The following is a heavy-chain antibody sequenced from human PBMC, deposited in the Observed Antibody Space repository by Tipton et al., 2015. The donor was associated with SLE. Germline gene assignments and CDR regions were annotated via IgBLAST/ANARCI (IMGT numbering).Heavy chain of an antibody. J-gene: IGHJ2*01. D-gene: IGHD2/OR15-2a*01. Sequence: TLSLTCTVSGGSISGDYCWSWIRQHPGKGLEYIGSISHSESTEYNPSLKGRVTISVDRSKNQFSLKLTSVTVADTAVYYCARFYPMSSFDLWGRGTLVTVSS. CDR2: ISHSEST. CDR1: GGSISGDYC. CDR3: ARFYPMSSFDL. V-gene: IGHV4-31*03.